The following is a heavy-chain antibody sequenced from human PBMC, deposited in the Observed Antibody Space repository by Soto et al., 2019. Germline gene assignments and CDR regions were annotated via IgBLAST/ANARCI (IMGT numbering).Heavy chain of an antibody. CDR2: ITSNGDST. D-gene: IGHD2-2*02. Sequence: VGSLRLSCAAFGFDFNKYAMTWVRQAPGKGLQWVSSITSNGDSTYYADSVKGRFTTSRDNSKNTLYLQMNSLRADDTAVFYCAKDSPSYTTSPFYFDSWGQGTLVTVSS. V-gene: IGHV3-23*01. CDR3: AKDSPSYTTSPFYFDS. CDR1: GFDFNKYA. J-gene: IGHJ4*02.